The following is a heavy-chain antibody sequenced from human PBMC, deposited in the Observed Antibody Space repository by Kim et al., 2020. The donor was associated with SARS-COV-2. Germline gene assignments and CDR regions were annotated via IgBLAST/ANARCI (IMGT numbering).Heavy chain of an antibody. CDR3: ARATDIVVVPAATCFDY. D-gene: IGHD2-2*01. J-gene: IGHJ4*01. Sequence: SETLSLTCTVSGYSISSGYYWGWIRQPPGKGLEWIGSIYHSGSTYYNPSLKSRVTISVDTSKNQFSLKLSSVTAADTAVYYCARATDIVVVPAATCFDY. CDR2: IYHSGST. CDR1: GYSISSGYY. V-gene: IGHV4-38-2*02.